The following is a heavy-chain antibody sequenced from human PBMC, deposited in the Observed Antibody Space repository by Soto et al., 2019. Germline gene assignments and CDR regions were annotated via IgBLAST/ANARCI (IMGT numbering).Heavy chain of an antibody. CDR2: IYHSGST. CDR3: ASHTNDFWSGSRLDY. J-gene: IGHJ4*02. V-gene: IGHV4-4*02. D-gene: IGHD3-3*01. Sequence: QVQLQESGPGLVKPSGTLSLTCAVSGGSISSSNWWSWVRQPPGKGLEWIGEIYHSGSTNYNPSLKSRVTISVDKSKTQFSLKLSSVTAADTAVYYCASHTNDFWSGSRLDYWGQGTLVTVSS. CDR1: GGSISSSNW.